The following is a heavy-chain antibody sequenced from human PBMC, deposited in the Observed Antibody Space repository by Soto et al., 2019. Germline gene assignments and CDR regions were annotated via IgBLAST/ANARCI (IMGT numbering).Heavy chain of an antibody. V-gene: IGHV3-30*18. CDR2: ISYDGSNK. CDR3: AKDPFGGVTRSGLTHGCYFDY. CDR1: GFTFSSYG. J-gene: IGHJ4*02. Sequence: QAGGSLRLSCAASGFTFSSYGTHWVLQAPGKGLEWVAVISYDGSNKYYADSVKGRFTISRDNSKNTLYLQMNSLRAEDTAVYYCAKDPFGGVTRSGLTHGCYFDYWGQGTLVTVSS. D-gene: IGHD3-16*01.